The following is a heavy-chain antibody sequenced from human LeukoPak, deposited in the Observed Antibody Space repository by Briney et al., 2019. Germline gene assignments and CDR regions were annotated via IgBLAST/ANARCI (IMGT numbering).Heavy chain of an antibody. CDR1: GFTVSSNY. D-gene: IGHD1-26*01. CDR3: AKGSGSTLYYFDY. Sequence: PGGSLRLSCAASGFTVSSNYMSWVRQAPGKGLEWVSVIYSGGTTYYADSVKGRFTISRDNSKNTVYLQMNSLRAEDTALYYCAKGSGSTLYYFDYWGQGTLVTVSS. J-gene: IGHJ4*02. CDR2: IYSGGTT. V-gene: IGHV3-66*01.